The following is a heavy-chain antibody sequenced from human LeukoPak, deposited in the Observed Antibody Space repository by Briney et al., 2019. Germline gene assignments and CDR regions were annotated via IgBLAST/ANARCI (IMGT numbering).Heavy chain of an antibody. CDR2: INHNEKA. CDR1: GGSFYNYY. D-gene: IGHD3-16*01. J-gene: IGHJ3*01. Sequence: SETLSLTCAVYGGSFYNYYWSWFRQPPEKGLEWIGEINHNEKANYRPSLKSRLTISLDTSKNQFSLRLSPVIAADTAVYYCCGYNYDTEAFDVWGRGTLVTVSS. V-gene: IGHV4-34*01. CDR3: CGYNYDTEAFDV.